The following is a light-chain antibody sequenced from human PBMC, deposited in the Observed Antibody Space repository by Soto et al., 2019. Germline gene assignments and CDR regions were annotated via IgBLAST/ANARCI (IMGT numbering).Light chain of an antibody. V-gene: IGKV3-15*01. J-gene: IGKJ1*01. Sequence: EIVMTQSPATLSVSPGERATLSCRARQSVGSNLAWYQQKPGQAPRLLIYGASIRAAGIPARFSGSGSGTEFTLTISSLQCEDFEVYFCQQYNSRWAFGPGTKVEIK. CDR1: QSVGSN. CDR2: GAS. CDR3: QQYNSRWA.